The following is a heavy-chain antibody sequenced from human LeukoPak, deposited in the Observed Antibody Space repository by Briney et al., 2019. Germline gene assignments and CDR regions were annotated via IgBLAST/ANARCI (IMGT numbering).Heavy chain of an antibody. Sequence: SETLSVTCAVSGASISSGPYSWAWIRQPPGKGLEWIGEIYHSGSTNYNPSLKSRVTISVDKSKNQFSLKLSSVTAADTAVYYCARGHTTVTTKLSFDYWGQGTLVTVSS. D-gene: IGHD4-17*01. CDR1: GASISSGPYS. V-gene: IGHV4-61*05. CDR3: ARGHTTVTTKLSFDY. CDR2: IYHSGST. J-gene: IGHJ4*02.